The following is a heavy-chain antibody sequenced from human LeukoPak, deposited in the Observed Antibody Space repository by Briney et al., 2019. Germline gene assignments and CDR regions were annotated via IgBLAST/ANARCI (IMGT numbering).Heavy chain of an antibody. CDR2: INHSGST. V-gene: IGHV4-34*01. CDR1: GGSFSGYY. J-gene: IGHJ4*02. D-gene: IGHD3-10*01. CDR3: ARGKTYYYGSGSYGPPFDY. Sequence: SETLSLTCVVYGGSFSGYYWSWIRQPPGKGLEWIGEINHSGSTNYNPSLKSRVAISVDTSKNQFSLKLSSVTAADTAVYYCARGKTYYYGSGSYGPPFDYWGQGTLVTVSS.